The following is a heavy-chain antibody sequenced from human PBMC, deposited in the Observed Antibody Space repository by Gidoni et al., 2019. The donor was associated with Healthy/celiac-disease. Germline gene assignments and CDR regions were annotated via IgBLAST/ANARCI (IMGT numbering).Heavy chain of an antibody. D-gene: IGHD4-17*01. V-gene: IGHV3-30*18. CDR2: ISYDGSNK. CDR3: AKALVDYGGKYYYGMDV. CDR1: GFTFSSSG. J-gene: IGHJ6*02. Sequence: QVQLVESGGGVVQPGRSLRLSCAASGFTFSSSGMHWVRQAPGKGLEWVAVISYDGSNKYYADSVKGRFTISRDNSKNTLYLQMNSLRAEDTAVYYCAKALVDYGGKYYYGMDVWGQGTTVTVSS.